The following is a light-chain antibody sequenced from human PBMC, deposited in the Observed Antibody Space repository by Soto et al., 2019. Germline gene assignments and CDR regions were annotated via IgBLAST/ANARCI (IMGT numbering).Light chain of an antibody. CDR3: ATWDTSLSVGV. Sequence: QSVLTQPPSVPAAPGQKVTVSCSGSGSNIENNFVSWYRQLPGTAPKLLIYENNRRPSGIPDRFSGSKSGTSATLDIAGLETGDEADYYCATWDTSLSVGVFGPGTKVTVL. J-gene: IGLJ1*01. V-gene: IGLV1-51*02. CDR2: ENN. CDR1: GSNIENNF.